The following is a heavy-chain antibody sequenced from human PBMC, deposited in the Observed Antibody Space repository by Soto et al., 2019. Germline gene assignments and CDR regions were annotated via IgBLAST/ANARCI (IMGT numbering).Heavy chain of an antibody. J-gene: IGHJ6*03. V-gene: IGHV3-49*03. CDR2: IRSKAFGGAS. D-gene: IGHD3-3*01. CDR1: GFTFGDYA. Sequence: EVQLVESGGGLVQPGRSLRLSCTTSGFTFGDYAVSWFRQAPGKGLEWLSFIRSKAFGGASDYAASVKGRFTISRDDSKSIAYLQMNSLKTEDTAVYYCTRDPGCWSGYRYFYYMDVWGTGTTVTVSS. CDR3: TRDPGCWSGYRYFYYMDV.